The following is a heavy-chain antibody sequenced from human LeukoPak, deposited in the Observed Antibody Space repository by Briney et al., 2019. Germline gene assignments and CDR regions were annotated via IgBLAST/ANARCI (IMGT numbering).Heavy chain of an antibody. D-gene: IGHD3-3*01. V-gene: IGHV3-74*01. Sequence: GGSLRLSCAASGFNFSDHWMHWVRQVPGKGLVWVSCINADGTTTKYAGSVKGRFTISRDNAKNTVYLQMNSLRDEDAAVYYCAREATIFYDMDVWGQGTTVTVS. CDR3: AREATIFYDMDV. J-gene: IGHJ6*02. CDR1: GFNFSDHW. CDR2: INADGTTT.